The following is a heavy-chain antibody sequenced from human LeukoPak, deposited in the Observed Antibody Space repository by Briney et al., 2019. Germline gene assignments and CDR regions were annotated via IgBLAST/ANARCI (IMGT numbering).Heavy chain of an antibody. J-gene: IGHJ4*02. CDR2: IQANSAGGTT. CDR1: GFTVSSNY. D-gene: IGHD1-26*01. Sequence: PGGSLRLSCAASGFTVSSNYMSWVRQAPGKGLEWVGRIQANSAGGTTDYATPVKGRFAISRDDSKNMLYLQMNSLVSEDSAVYFCATEYYGSFNYWGQGILVTASS. CDR3: ATEYYGSFNY. V-gene: IGHV3-15*01.